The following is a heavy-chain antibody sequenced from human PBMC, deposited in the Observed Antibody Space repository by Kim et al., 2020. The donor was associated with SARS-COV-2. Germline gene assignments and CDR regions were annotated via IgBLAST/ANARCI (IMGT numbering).Heavy chain of an antibody. Sequence: GGSLRLSCAASGFTFSSYSMNWVRQAPGKGLEWVSSISSSSSYIYYADSVKGRFTISRDNAKNSLYLQMNRLRAEDTAVYYCAREGAAAAGNWGQGTLVTVSP. J-gene: IGHJ4*02. V-gene: IGHV3-21*04. CDR1: GFTFSSYS. D-gene: IGHD6-13*01. CDR3: AREGAAAAGN. CDR2: ISSSSSYI.